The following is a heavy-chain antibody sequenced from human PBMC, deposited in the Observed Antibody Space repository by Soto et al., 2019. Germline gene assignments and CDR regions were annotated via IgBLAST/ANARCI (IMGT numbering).Heavy chain of an antibody. D-gene: IGHD5-12*01. CDR3: ARYGWLQFSGYYYYAMDV. V-gene: IGHV1-18*01. CDR1: GYTFTSYG. CDR2: ISAYNGNT. J-gene: IGHJ6*04. Sequence: GASVKVSCKASGYTFTSYGISWVRQAPVQGLEWMVCISAYNGNTNYAQKLQGRVTMTTDTSTSTAYMELRSLRSDDKAVYYCARYGWLQFSGYYYYAMDVWGKGSMVTGSS.